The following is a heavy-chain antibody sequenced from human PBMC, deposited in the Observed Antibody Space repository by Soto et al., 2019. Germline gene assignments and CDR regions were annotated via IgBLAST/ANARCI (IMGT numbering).Heavy chain of an antibody. Sequence: QVQLVQSGAEVKKPGASVKVSCKASGYTFTSYGISWVRQAPGQGPEWMGWISAYNGNTNYAQKLQGRVTMTTDTSTRTACRVLRRLRADDTAAYDCARSGGWEPRDSWGQGNLVTVSS. CDR2: ISAYNGNT. D-gene: IGHD1-26*01. CDR1: GYTFTSYG. CDR3: ARSGGWEPRDS. V-gene: IGHV1-18*01. J-gene: IGHJ4*02.